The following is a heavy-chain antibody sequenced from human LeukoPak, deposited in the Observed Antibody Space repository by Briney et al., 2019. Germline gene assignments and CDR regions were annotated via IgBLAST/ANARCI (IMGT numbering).Heavy chain of an antibody. CDR1: GFTFSSYA. Sequence: GGSLRLSCAASGFTFSSYAMHWVRQAPGKGLEWVAVISYDGSNKYYADSGKGRFTISRENSKNTLYLQMNSLKTEDTAVYYCTTEVPAAAFFDYWGQGTLVTVSS. V-gene: IGHV3-30*07. J-gene: IGHJ4*02. D-gene: IGHD2-2*01. CDR2: ISYDGSNK. CDR3: TTEVPAAAFFDY.